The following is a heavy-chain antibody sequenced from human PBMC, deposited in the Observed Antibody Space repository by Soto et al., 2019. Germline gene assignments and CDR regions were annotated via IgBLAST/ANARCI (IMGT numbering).Heavy chain of an antibody. CDR3: TRDCSGGSCYGRDAFDI. Sequence: QVQLQESGPGLVKPSETLSLTCTVSGGSISSYYWSWIRQPPGKGLEWIGYIYYSGSTNYNPSLKCRVTISADTSKNQFSRKLCSVTAADTAVYDCTRDCSGGSCYGRDAFDIWGQGTMVTVSS. CDR2: IYYSGST. V-gene: IGHV4-59*12. D-gene: IGHD2-15*01. J-gene: IGHJ3*02. CDR1: GGSISSYY.